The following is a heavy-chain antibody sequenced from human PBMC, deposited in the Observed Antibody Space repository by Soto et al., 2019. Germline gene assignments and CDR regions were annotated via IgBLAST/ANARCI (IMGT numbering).Heavy chain of an antibody. D-gene: IGHD5-12*01. CDR1: GESFIGYY. Sequence: QVHLQQWGAGLLKPSETLSLTCAVYGESFIGYYWTWIRQSPGKGLEWIGEINHGGSNNYNPSIKSRVTISIDTSKHQFSLKLTSVTAADTSVYYCARTDIVTKNWFDPWGQGTLVTVSS. CDR3: ARTDIVTKNWFDP. V-gene: IGHV4-34*01. CDR2: INHGGSN. J-gene: IGHJ5*02.